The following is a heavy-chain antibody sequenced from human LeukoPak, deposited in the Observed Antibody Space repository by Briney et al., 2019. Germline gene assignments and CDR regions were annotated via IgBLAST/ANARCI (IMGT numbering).Heavy chain of an antibody. CDR2: ISAYNGNT. CDR3: ARTGAAVAHAFDI. Sequence: ASVKVSCKASGYTFTGYYVHWVRQAPGQGLEWMGWISAYNGNTNYAQKLQGRVTMTTDTSTSTAYMELRSLRSNDTAVYYCARTGAAVAHAFDIWGQGTMVTVSS. CDR1: GYTFTGYY. D-gene: IGHD6-19*01. J-gene: IGHJ3*02. V-gene: IGHV1-18*04.